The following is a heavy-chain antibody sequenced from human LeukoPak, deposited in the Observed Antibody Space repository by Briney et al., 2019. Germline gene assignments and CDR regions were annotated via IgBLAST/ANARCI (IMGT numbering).Heavy chain of an antibody. Sequence: GGSLRLSCVASGFTFNSYGMHWVRQAPGKGLEWGAVIWYDESNKYYAASVKGRSTISSDNSQNTLYLQMTSLRAEDTAVYYCAKDRTWRGYSRGYFEYWGQGTLVTVSS. CDR1: GFTFNSYG. J-gene: IGHJ4*02. CDR2: IWYDESNK. V-gene: IGHV3-33*06. CDR3: AKDRTWRGYSRGYFEY. D-gene: IGHD3-3*01.